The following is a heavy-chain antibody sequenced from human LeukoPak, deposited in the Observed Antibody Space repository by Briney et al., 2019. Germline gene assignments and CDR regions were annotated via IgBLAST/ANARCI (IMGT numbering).Heavy chain of an antibody. V-gene: IGHV4-59*01. D-gene: IGHD2-2*01. Sequence: SETLSLTCSVSGGSISSFYWSWIRQPPGQGLEWIGYISYSGSTNYNPSLKNRVTISLDTSKNQFSLRLSSVIAADTAVYYCARWVGHCCGSNCYAREIYAMDVWGQGTTVTVSS. CDR2: ISYSGST. J-gene: IGHJ6*02. CDR3: ARWVGHCCGSNCYAREIYAMDV. CDR1: GGSISSFY.